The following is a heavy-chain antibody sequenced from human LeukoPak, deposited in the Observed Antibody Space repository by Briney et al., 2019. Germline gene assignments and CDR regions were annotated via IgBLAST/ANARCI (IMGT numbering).Heavy chain of an antibody. Sequence: GESLKISCKSSGYSFTNYWIGWVRQMPGKGLEWMGIIYPGDSDTRNSPSFQGQVTISVDKSISTAYLQWSSLKASDTAMYFCARPRDTAYDAFDMWGQGTMITVSS. J-gene: IGHJ3*02. D-gene: IGHD5-18*01. CDR2: IYPGDSDT. CDR3: ARPRDTAYDAFDM. V-gene: IGHV5-51*01. CDR1: GYSFTNYW.